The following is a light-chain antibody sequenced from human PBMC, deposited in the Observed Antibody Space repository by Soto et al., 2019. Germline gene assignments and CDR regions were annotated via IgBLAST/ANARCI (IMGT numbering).Light chain of an antibody. J-gene: IGKJ4*02. Sequence: DIQMTQSPSTLSASVGDRVTITCRASQSISSWLAWYQQKPGKAPKLLIYDASSLESGVPSRFSGSGAGTDCTLTISSLQPDDFATYYCQQYNSYSRTFGGGTKVEIK. CDR3: QQYNSYSRT. CDR2: DAS. V-gene: IGKV1-5*01. CDR1: QSISSW.